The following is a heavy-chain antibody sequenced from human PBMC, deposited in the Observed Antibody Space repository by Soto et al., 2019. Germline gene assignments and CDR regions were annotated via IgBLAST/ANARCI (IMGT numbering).Heavy chain of an antibody. D-gene: IGHD4-4*01. CDR3: ARDYSKGKILDY. V-gene: IGHV3-33*08. CDR2: LSNDGSNK. Sequence: PGGSLRLSCAASGFNFSSYSMNWVRQDPGKGLEWVAVLSNDGSNKYYADSVKGRFTISRDNSKNTLYLQMTSLRVDDTAVYYCARDYSKGKILDYWGQGTLVTVSS. CDR1: GFNFSSYS. J-gene: IGHJ4*02.